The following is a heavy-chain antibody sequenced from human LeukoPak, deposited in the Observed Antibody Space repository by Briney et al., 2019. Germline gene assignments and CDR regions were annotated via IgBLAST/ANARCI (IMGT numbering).Heavy chain of an antibody. CDR3: ARVLRYCSGGNCYSGGLGYMDV. J-gene: IGHJ6*03. V-gene: IGHV3-11*01. CDR1: GFTFSDYN. Sequence: PGGSVRLSCAASGFTFSDYNMRWIRQAPGKGLEWVSSISRSGSTKYYADSVKGRFTISRDNAKNSLFLQMNSLRAEDTAVYYCARVLRYCSGGNCYSGGLGYMDVWGKGTTVTISS. D-gene: IGHD2-15*01. CDR2: ISRSGSTK.